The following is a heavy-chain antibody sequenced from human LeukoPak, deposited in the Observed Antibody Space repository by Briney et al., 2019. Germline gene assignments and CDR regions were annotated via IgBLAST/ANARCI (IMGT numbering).Heavy chain of an antibody. J-gene: IGHJ3*02. V-gene: IGHV4-39*07. CDR1: GGSISSSSYY. CDR3: ASPIGEHDAFDI. CDR2: IYYSGST. D-gene: IGHD1-26*01. Sequence: SETLSLTCTVSGGSISSSSYYWGWIRQPPGKGLEWIGSIYYSGSTYYNPSLKSRVTISVDTSKNQFSLKLSSVTAADTAVYYCASPIGEHDAFDIWGQGTMVTVSS.